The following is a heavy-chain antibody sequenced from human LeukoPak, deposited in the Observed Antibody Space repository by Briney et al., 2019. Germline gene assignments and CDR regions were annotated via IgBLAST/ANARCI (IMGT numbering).Heavy chain of an antibody. Sequence: PGGSLRLSCVASEFTFSSYWMNWVRRAPGKGLEWVANIKQDGSEKYYVDSVKGRFTISRDNAKNSLYLQMNSLRAEDTAVYYCAREIPLGNYYGSGSYYPYFDYWGQGTLVTVSS. D-gene: IGHD3-10*01. CDR2: IKQDGSEK. CDR1: EFTFSSYW. V-gene: IGHV3-7*03. CDR3: AREIPLGNYYGSGSYYPYFDY. J-gene: IGHJ4*02.